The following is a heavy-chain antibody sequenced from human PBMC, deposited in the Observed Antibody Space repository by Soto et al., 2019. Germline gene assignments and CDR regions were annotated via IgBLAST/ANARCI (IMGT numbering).Heavy chain of an antibody. CDR1: GFTFSGYG. D-gene: IGHD4-17*01. V-gene: IGHV3-30*18. Sequence: QVQLLESGGGVVQPGGSLRLSCVVSGFTFSGYGMHWVRQAPGKGLEWVAVVSYERNSEYYADSVKGRFTVSRDNSKNSVYLQMNSLRAEDTAVYYCGKDSSDDGDAVYCDYYGVDVWGQGTTVTVSS. CDR3: GKDSSDDGDAVYCDYYGVDV. CDR2: VSYERNSE. J-gene: IGHJ6*02.